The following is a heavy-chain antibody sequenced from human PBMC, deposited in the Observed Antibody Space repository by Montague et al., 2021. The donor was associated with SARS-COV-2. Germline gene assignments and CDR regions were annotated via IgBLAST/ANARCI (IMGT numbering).Heavy chain of an antibody. J-gene: IGHJ5*02. V-gene: IGHV4-61*02. Sequence: TLSLTCTVSIGSISSGSYYWSWIRQPAGKGLEWIGRIYTSGSTNYNPSLKSRVTISVDTSKNQFSLKLSSVTAAGTAVYYCARDGYSSGWNGLHWFDPWGQGTLVTVSS. CDR1: IGSISSGSYY. D-gene: IGHD6-25*01. CDR3: ARDGYSSGWNGLHWFDP. CDR2: IYTSGST.